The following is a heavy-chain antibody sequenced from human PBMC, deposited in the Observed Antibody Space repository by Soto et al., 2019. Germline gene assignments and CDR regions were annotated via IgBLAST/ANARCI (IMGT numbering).Heavy chain of an antibody. D-gene: IGHD2-15*01. J-gene: IGHJ4*02. CDR2: IRSNTAIT. V-gene: IGHV3-23*01. CDR3: AKASGGGWPYYFDS. CDR1: GFSFNPYV. Sequence: GGSLRLSCVAAGFSFNPYVMAWVRQAQGKGLEWVSAIRSNTAITYYSDSMRGRFTISRVNSENTIFLQMNSLRVEDSAVYFCAKASGGGWPYYFDSWGQGTLVTVSS.